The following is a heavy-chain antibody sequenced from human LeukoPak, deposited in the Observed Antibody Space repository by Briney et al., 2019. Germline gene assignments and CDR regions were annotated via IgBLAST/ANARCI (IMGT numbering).Heavy chain of an antibody. V-gene: IGHV3-74*01. J-gene: IGHJ3*02. CDR3: ARDQFPFGVVIDDAFDI. D-gene: IGHD3-3*01. Sequence: GGSLRLSCAASGFTFSSYWMHWVRQAPGKGLVWVSRINSDGSSTSYADSVKGRFTISRDNAKNTLYLQMNSLRAEDTAVYYCARDQFPFGVVIDDAFDIWGQGSMVTVSS. CDR2: INSDGSST. CDR1: GFTFSSYW.